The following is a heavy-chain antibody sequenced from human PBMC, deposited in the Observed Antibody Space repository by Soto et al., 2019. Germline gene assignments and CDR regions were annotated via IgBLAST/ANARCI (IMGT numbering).Heavy chain of an antibody. CDR1: GGTFSSYA. V-gene: IGHV1-46*03. D-gene: IGHD2-15*01. CDR2: INPSYGTT. J-gene: IGHJ4*02. Sequence: ASVKVSCKASGGTFSSYAISWVRQAPGQGLEWMGIINPSYGTTTYAQKFQGRITMTRDTSTSTVYMELSSLRSEDTAVYYCARVYCSGGSCYSIDYWGQGTLVTVSS. CDR3: ARVYCSGGSCYSIDY.